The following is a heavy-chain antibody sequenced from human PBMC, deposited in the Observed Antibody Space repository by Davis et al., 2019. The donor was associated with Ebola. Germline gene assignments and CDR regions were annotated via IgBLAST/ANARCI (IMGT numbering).Heavy chain of an antibody. Sequence: ASVKVSCKASGYTFSTYAMHWVRQAPGQRLEWMGWINAGNGNTKYSQELQGRVSIIRDTSASTAYMELSSLRSEDTAVYYCARVPLALSGYKSYYYYGMDVWGQGTTVTVSS. CDR1: GYTFSTYA. CDR3: ARVPLALSGYKSYYYYGMDV. CDR2: INAGNGNT. J-gene: IGHJ6*02. V-gene: IGHV1-3*01. D-gene: IGHD5-12*01.